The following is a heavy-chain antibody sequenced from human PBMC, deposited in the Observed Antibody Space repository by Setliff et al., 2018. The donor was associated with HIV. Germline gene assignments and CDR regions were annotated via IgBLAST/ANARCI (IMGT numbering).Heavy chain of an antibody. CDR3: ARIGPDYDILTGYRDYYYMDV. CDR1: GGTFSSYA. Sequence: ASVKVSCKASGGTFSSYAISWVRQAPGQGLEWMGGIIPIFGTANYAQKFQGRVTITADESTSTAYMELRSLRSDDTAMYYCARIGPDYDILTGYRDYYYMDVWGKGTTVTVSS. J-gene: IGHJ6*03. V-gene: IGHV1-69*13. CDR2: IIPIFGTA. D-gene: IGHD3-9*01.